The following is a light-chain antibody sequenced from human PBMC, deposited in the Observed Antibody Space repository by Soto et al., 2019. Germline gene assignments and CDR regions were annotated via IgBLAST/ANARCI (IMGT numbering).Light chain of an antibody. CDR2: AAS. V-gene: IGKV1-5*01. Sequence: DIQMTQSPSTLSASVGDRVTITCRASQSISGXLAWYQQKPGKAPKLLIYAASSLESGVPSRFSGSGSGTEFTLTISSLQPDDFATYYCQQFNSYPWTFGQGTKVEIK. CDR3: QQFNSYPWT. J-gene: IGKJ1*01. CDR1: QSISGX.